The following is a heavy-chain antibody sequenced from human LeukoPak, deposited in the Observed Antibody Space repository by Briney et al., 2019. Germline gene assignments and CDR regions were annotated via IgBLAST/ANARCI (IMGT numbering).Heavy chain of an antibody. D-gene: IGHD2-2*02. CDR1: GRSFSGYY. J-gene: IGHJ4*02. CDR3: ASGRSGNQLLYVY. Sequence: KPSETLSLPCAVYGRSFSGYYWTWLRQPPGKGLEWIGEINHSGGTDHNPSLKSRVTMSVDTSKNQISLQLTSVTAADTAVYYCASGRSGNQLLYVYWGQGTLVTVSS. CDR2: INHSGGT. V-gene: IGHV4-34*01.